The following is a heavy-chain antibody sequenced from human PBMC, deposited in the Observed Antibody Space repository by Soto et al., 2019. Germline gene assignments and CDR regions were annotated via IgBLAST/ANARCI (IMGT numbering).Heavy chain of an antibody. V-gene: IGHV3-21*01. CDR2: ISSNSRYI. CDR3: ARSYYYHAMDV. Sequence: GGSLRLSCAASGFPFRRHNMNWVRQAPGKGLEWVSSISSNSRYIYYADSVKGRFTISRDNAKNSLFLQMNSLRAEDTAVYSCARSYYYHAMDVWGQGTTVTVSS. D-gene: IGHD3-16*01. CDR1: GFPFRRHN. J-gene: IGHJ6*02.